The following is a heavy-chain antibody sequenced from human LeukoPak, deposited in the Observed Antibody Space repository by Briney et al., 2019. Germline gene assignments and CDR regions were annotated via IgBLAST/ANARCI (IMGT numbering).Heavy chain of an antibody. Sequence: GGSLRLSCAASGITASNFYMMWVRQAPGKGLEWVSYISNNDVTKYADSVRGRLTISRDNARNSLYLQMNSLRAEYTAVYYCARDRYSGTSTGTSTPSDYWGQGTLVTVST. CDR3: ARDRYSGTSTGTSTPSDY. V-gene: IGHV3-53*01. CDR1: GITASNFY. CDR2: ISNNDVT. J-gene: IGHJ4*02. D-gene: IGHD1-26*01.